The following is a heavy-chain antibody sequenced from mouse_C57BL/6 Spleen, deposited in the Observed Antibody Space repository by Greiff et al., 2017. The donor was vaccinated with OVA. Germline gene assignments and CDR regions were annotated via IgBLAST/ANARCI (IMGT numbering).Heavy chain of an antibody. J-gene: IGHJ4*01. CDR2: IHPNSGST. CDR3: ALIYYGYDGDAMDY. CDR1: GYTFTSYW. V-gene: IGHV1-64*01. Sequence: VQLQQPGAELVKPGASVKLSCKASGYTFTSYWMHWVKQRPGQGLEWIGMIHPNSGSTNYNEKFKSKATLTVDKSSSTAYMQLSSLTSEDSAVYYCALIYYGYDGDAMDYWGQGTSVTVSS. D-gene: IGHD2-2*01.